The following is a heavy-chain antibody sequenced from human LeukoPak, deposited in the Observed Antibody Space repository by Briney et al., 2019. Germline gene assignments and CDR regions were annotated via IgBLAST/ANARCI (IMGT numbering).Heavy chain of an antibody. D-gene: IGHD3-10*01. CDR3: ARHPELYFFDY. CDR1: GASISSYY. J-gene: IGHJ4*02. V-gene: IGHV4-59*08. CDR2: ISYSGST. Sequence: SETLSLTCTVSGASISSYYWSWIRQPPGKGLEWIGYISYSGSTNYNPSLKSRVTISADTSKNQVSLTLSSVTAADTAVYYCARHPELYFFDYWGQGTLATVSS.